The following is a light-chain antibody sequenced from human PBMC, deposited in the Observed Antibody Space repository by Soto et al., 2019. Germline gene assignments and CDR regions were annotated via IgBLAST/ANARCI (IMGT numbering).Light chain of an antibody. Sequence: IVMTQSPATLSVSPGEKATLSCRASQSISNNLAWYQQKPGQAPRLLIYFASTRATGIPARFSGSGSGTEFSLTISSLQSEDFALYYCQHFDEWRLAFGGGTKVETK. V-gene: IGKV3-15*01. CDR1: QSISNN. J-gene: IGKJ4*01. CDR2: FAS. CDR3: QHFDEWRLA.